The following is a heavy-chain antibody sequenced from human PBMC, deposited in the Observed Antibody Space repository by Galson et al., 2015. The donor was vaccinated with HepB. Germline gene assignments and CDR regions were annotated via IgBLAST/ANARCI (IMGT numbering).Heavy chain of an antibody. V-gene: IGHV3-30-3*01. J-gene: IGHJ6*02. D-gene: IGHD2-8*01. Sequence: CAASGFTFSSYAMHWVRQAPGKGLEWVAVISYDGSNKYYADSVKGRFTISRDNSKNTLYLQMNSLRAEDTAVYYCARDLIGSTYYGMDVWGQGTTVTVSS. CDR1: GFTFSSYA. CDR3: ARDLIGSTYYGMDV. CDR2: ISYDGSNK.